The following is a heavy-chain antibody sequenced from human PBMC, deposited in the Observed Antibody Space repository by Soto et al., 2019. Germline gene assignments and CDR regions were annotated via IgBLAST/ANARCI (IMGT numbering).Heavy chain of an antibody. Sequence: LRLSCAASGLTFSNYAMSWVRQAPGKGLEWIGYIYYSGSTYYNPSLKSRVTISVDTSKNQFSLKLSSVTAADTAVYYCARVLGGYCSSTSCYTFDYWGQGTLVTVSS. CDR3: ARVLGGYCSSTSCYTFDY. D-gene: IGHD2-2*02. CDR1: GLTFSNYA. CDR2: IYYSGST. J-gene: IGHJ4*02. V-gene: IGHV4-31*02.